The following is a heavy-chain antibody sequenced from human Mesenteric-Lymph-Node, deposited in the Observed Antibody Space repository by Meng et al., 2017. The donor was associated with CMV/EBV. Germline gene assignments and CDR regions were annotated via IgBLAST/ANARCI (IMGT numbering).Heavy chain of an antibody. V-gene: IGHV3-11*04. J-gene: IGHJ4*02. D-gene: IGHD4-17*01. CDR3: ARESAYGDYEQALFDY. CDR1: GFTFSDYY. CDR2: ISSSGSTI. Sequence: GESLKISCAASGFTFSDYYMSWIRQAPGKGLEWVSYISSSGSTIYYADSVKGRFTISRDNAKNSLYLQMNSLRAEDTAVYYCARESAYGDYEQALFDYWGQGTLVTVSS.